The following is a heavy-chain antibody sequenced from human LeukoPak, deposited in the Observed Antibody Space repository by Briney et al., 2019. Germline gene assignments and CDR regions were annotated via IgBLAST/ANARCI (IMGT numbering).Heavy chain of an antibody. CDR2: IYYSGCT. D-gene: IGHD2-2*01. CDR3: ARENRKGYCSSTSCYAGGYYYYGMDV. V-gene: IGHV4-59*12. CDR1: GGSISSFF. Sequence: SETLSLTCTVSGGSISSFFWSWIRQPPGKGLEWIGYIYYSGCTNYNPSLKSRVTISVDTSKNQFSLKLSSVTAADTAVYYCARENRKGYCSSTSCYAGGYYYYGMDVWGQGTTVTVSS. J-gene: IGHJ6*02.